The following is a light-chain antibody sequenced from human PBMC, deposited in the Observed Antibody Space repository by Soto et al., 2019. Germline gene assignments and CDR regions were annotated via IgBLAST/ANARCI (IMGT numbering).Light chain of an antibody. V-gene: IGKV1-5*03. CDR2: KAS. CDR3: QQYNFYSRT. Sequence: DIQMTQSPSTLSASVGDTVTITCRASQSISTWLAWYQQKPGKVPKLLIYKASILQSGVPSRFSGIGSGTEFTLTISSLQPDDFATYSCQQYNFYSRTFGQGTKVEIK. J-gene: IGKJ1*01. CDR1: QSISTW.